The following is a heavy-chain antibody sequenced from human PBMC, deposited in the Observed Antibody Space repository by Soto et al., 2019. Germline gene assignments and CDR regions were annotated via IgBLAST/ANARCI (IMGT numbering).Heavy chain of an antibody. CDR2: IYWDDDK. V-gene: IGHV2-5*02. Sequence: QFTLRESGPALVKPTQTLTLTCTFSGFSLTTVGVGVAWIRQPPGKALEWLALIYWDDDKIYSPSHKSRLTVTKDTSKNHVVFTMSNLDPTDTATYYCAHRHVSPAYLDFWGQGTLVTVSS. CDR1: GFSLTTVGVG. J-gene: IGHJ4*02. CDR3: AHRHVSPAYLDF.